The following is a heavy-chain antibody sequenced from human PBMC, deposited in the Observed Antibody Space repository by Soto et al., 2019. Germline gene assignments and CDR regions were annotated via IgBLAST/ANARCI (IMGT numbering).Heavy chain of an antibody. CDR1: GFTFSSYS. J-gene: IGHJ5*02. CDR3: AGETQWLNWFDP. Sequence: EVQLVESGGGLVQPGGSLRLSCAASGFTFSSYSMNWVRQAPGKGLEWVSYISSSSSTIYYADSVKGRFTISRDNAKNSRYLQMNSLRAEDTAVYYCAGETQWLNWFDPWGQGTLVTVSS. V-gene: IGHV3-48*01. CDR2: ISSSSSTI. D-gene: IGHD6-19*01.